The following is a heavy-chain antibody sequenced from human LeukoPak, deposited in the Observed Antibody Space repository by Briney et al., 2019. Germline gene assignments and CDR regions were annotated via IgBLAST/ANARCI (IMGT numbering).Heavy chain of an antibody. J-gene: IGHJ3*02. V-gene: IGHV4-59*08. CDR2: IYYSGST. CDR1: GGSTSSYY. Sequence: SETLSLTCTVSGGSTSSYYWSWIRQPPGKGLECIGYIYYSGSTNYNPSLKSRVTISVDTSKNQFSLKLSSVTAADTAVYYCARGRPRAFDIWGQGTMVTVSS. CDR3: ARGRPRAFDI.